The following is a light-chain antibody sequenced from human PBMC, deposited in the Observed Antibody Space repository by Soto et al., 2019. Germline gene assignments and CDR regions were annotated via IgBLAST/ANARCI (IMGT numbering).Light chain of an antibody. J-gene: IGLJ1*01. CDR2: GNN. CDR3: RAYDSSLEGSEV. CDR1: SSNIGAGYV. Sequence: QSVLTQPPSASGAPGQRVTISCTGSSSNIGAGYVVHWHQHLPGTAPPLLNQGNNNRPSGVPDRCSGSKSGASAALAITGLQGEDEADYYCRAYDSSLEGSEVFGTGTQLTVL. V-gene: IGLV1-40*01.